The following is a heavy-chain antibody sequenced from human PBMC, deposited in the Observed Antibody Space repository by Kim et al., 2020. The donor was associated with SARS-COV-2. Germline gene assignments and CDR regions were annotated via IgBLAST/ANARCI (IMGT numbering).Heavy chain of an antibody. V-gene: IGHV3-15*01. Sequence: GGSLRLSCAASGFTFSNAWMSWVRQAPGKGLEWVGRIKSKTDGGTTDYAAPVKGRFTISRDDSKNTLYLQMNSLKTEDTAVYYCTTDLGRWPKSDAFDIWGQGTMVTVSS. CDR1: GFTFSNAW. CDR3: TTDLGRWPKSDAFDI. D-gene: IGHD4-17*01. CDR2: IKSKTDGGTT. J-gene: IGHJ3*02.